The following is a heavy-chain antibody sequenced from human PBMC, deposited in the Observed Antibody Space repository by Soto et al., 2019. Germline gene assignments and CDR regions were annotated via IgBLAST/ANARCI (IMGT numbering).Heavy chain of an antibody. J-gene: IGHJ6*03. CDR1: GGSLNSYY. D-gene: IGHD3-10*01. CDR2: IYYSGST. Sequence: SEALSLSSTVSGGSLNSYYCSWFRQPPGKGQERIGYIYYSGSTNYNPSLKSRVIISVDTSKNQFSLRLSTVTAADTAVYYCARQGEDDSGSYYYAWGGVKRDYMDVWGKGTTVTVSS. CDR3: ARQGEDDSGSYYYAWGGVKRDYMDV. V-gene: IGHV4-59*08.